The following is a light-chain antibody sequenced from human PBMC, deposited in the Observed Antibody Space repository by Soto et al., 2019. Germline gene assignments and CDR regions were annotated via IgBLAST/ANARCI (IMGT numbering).Light chain of an antibody. CDR2: DTS. CDR3: QPYGSSST. J-gene: IGKJ5*01. V-gene: IGKV3-11*01. CDR1: QIVSTY. Sequence: IVLTQSPATLSLSPGERCTLSCRASQIVSTYLAWYQQKPGQAPRLLIFDTSNRATGIPARFSGSGSGTDFTLTISRLEPEDFAVYYCQPYGSSSTFGPGTRLEIK.